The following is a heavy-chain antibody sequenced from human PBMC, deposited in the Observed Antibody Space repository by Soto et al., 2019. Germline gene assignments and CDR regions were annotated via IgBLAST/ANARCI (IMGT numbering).Heavy chain of an antibody. CDR3: ARVRLRYYGMDV. D-gene: IGHD4-17*01. Sequence: SETLSLTCTVSVGSISSYYWSWIRQPPGKGLEWIGYIYYSGSTNYNPSLKSRVTISVDTSKNQFSLKLSSVTAADTAVYYCARVRLRYYGMDVWGQGTTVTVSS. J-gene: IGHJ6*02. CDR1: VGSISSYY. V-gene: IGHV4-59*01. CDR2: IYYSGST.